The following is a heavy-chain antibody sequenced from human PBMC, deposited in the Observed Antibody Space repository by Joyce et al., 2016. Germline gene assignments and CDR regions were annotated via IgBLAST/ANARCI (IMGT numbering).Heavy chain of an antibody. CDR3: ARGGTSSDHYFFYTLDV. CDR2: SIPSFGAG. D-gene: IGHD1-14*01. CDR1: GGDFSNYT. V-gene: IGHV1-69*05. Sequence: QVLLVQSGAAVKRPGSSLRVSCKSSGGDFSNYTVNWVRQAPGQRREWVGGSIPSFGAGKYAEDFQGKGTLTTDQSTRTTYLELSSLTSADTAVYYCARGGTSSDHYFFYTLDVWGPGTTVIVSS. J-gene: IGHJ6*02.